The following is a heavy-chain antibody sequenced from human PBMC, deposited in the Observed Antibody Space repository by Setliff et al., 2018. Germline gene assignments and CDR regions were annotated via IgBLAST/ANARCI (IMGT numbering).Heavy chain of an antibody. D-gene: IGHD5-18*01. CDR1: GYSISSGYY. CDR2: IYHSGST. J-gene: IGHJ5*02. CDR3: ASSRGQLRYSYGPNWFDP. Sequence: LSLTCAVSGYSISSGYYWGRIRQPPGKGLEWIGSIYHSGSTYYNPSLKSRVTISVDTSKNQFSLKLSSVTAADTAVYYCASSRGQLRYSYGPNWFDPWGQGTLVTVSS. V-gene: IGHV4-38-2*01.